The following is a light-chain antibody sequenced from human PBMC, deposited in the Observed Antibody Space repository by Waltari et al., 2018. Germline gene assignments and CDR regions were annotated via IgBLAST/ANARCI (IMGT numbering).Light chain of an antibody. CDR1: PAISSR. J-gene: IGKJ1*01. V-gene: IGKV1-12*01. Sequence: DIQMTQSPSSVSASVGDRVTLTCRASPAISSRLAWFQKKPGKAPKLLIFDASSWHTGGPSRFSGSGSGTDFTLTIRSLQPEDFATYYCQQVNSFPRTFGQGTKVEVK. CDR2: DAS. CDR3: QQVNSFPRT.